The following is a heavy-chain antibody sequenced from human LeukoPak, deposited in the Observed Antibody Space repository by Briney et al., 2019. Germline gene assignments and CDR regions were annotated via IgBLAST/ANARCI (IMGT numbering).Heavy chain of an antibody. CDR1: GFTFSSYG. V-gene: IGHV3-30*02. CDR3: AQTRGIAAAGTFD. J-gene: IGHJ4*02. D-gene: IGHD6-13*01. Sequence: GGSLRLSCAASGFTFSSYGMHWVRQAPGKGLEWVAVIWYDGSNKYYADSVKGRFTISRDNSKNTLYLQMNSLRAEDTAVYYCAQTRGIAAAGTFDWGQGTLVTVSS. CDR2: IWYDGSNK.